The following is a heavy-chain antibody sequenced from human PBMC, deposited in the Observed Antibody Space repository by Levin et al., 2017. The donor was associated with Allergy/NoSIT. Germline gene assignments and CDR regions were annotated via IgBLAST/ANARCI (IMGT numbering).Heavy chain of an antibody. Sequence: SLKISCAASGFTFDDYAMYWVRQAPGKGLEWVSGISWDSGSIGYADSVKGRFTISRDNAKNSLYLHMNSLKPEDTALYYCAKGVAGSGYPHFDYWGQGTLVTVSS. CDR3: AKGVAGSGYPHFDY. V-gene: IGHV3-9*01. CDR1: GFTFDDYA. J-gene: IGHJ4*02. CDR2: ISWDSGSI. D-gene: IGHD3-22*01.